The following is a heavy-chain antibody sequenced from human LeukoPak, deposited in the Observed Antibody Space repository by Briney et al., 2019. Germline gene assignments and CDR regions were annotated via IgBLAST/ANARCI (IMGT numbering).Heavy chain of an antibody. CDR2: IFYTGTT. V-gene: IGHV4-39*01. Sequence: PSETLSLTCSVSGGFIGSSSYYWGWIRQPPGKGLEWIGNIFYTGTTYCNPSLESRVTISVDTSKNQFSLKMRFVTAADTAVYYCARRYVGPSTFDFWGQGTLVTVSS. D-gene: IGHD1-26*01. CDR1: GGFIGSSSYY. J-gene: IGHJ4*02. CDR3: ARRYVGPSTFDF.